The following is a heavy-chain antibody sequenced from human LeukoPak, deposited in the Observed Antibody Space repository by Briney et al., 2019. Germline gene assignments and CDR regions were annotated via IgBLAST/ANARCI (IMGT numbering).Heavy chain of an antibody. V-gene: IGHV4-34*01. D-gene: IGHD2-2*01. CDR2: INHSGST. CDR3: ARECCSSTSCYAWWFDP. J-gene: IGHJ5*02. Sequence: SETLSLTCAVYGVSFSGYYWSWIRQPPGKGLEWVGEINHSGSTNYNPSLKSRVTISVDTSKNQCSLKLSSVTAADTAVYYCARECCSSTSCYAWWFDPWGQGTLVTVSS. CDR1: GVSFSGYY.